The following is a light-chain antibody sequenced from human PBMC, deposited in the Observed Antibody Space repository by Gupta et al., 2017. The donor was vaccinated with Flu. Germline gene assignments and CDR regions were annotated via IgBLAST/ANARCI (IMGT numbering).Light chain of an antibody. V-gene: IGKV1-39*01. J-gene: IGKJ3*01. Sequence: DIQMTHSPSSLSASVGDRVTITCRASQRISSYLNWYKQKPGKAPKLLIYAASSWQSGVPSRFGGGGFGKHLSLTNSRRQQEDFASYYYHQTHSNPLFTFGHGTNVDIK. CDR3: HQTHSNPLFT. CDR2: AAS. CDR1: QRISSY.